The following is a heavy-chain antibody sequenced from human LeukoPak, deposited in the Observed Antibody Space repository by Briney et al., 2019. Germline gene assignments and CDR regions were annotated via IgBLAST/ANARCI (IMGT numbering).Heavy chain of an antibody. J-gene: IGHJ4*02. CDR1: GGTFSSYA. Sequence: GASVKVSCKASGGTFSSYAISWVRQAPGQGLEWMGGIIPIFGTANYAQKFQGRVTITADKSTSTAYMELRSLRSDDTAVYYCAREGVELRYFDWLFGDVAFFDYWGQGTLVTVSS. D-gene: IGHD3-9*01. V-gene: IGHV1-69*06. CDR2: IIPIFGTA. CDR3: AREGVELRYFDWLFGDVAFFDY.